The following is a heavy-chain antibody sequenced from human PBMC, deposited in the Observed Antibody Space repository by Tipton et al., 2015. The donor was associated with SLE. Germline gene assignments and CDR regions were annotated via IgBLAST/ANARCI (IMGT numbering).Heavy chain of an antibody. Sequence: TLSLTCTVSGDSMSRGGHYWNWIRQRPGEGLEYIAYMYYTGTPYYNPSLKSRATISAGTDKNQFSLRLTSVTAADTAVYYYGRRNCTGCPVDYWGQGTLVTVSS. CDR1: GDSMSRGGHY. CDR2: MYYTGTP. CDR3: GRRNCTGCPVDY. D-gene: IGHD2-8*02. V-gene: IGHV4-31*03. J-gene: IGHJ4*02.